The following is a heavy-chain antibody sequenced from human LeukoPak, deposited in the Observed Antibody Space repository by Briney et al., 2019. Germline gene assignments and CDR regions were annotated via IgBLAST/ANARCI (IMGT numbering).Heavy chain of an antibody. Sequence: PGGSLRLSCAASGFTLSSYWMSWVRQAPGKGLEWVANIKQDGSEKYYVDSVKGRFTISRDNAKNSLYLQMNSLRAEDTAVYYCARIFCSGGSCYRGIKNAFDIWGQGTMVTVSS. CDR2: IKQDGSEK. D-gene: IGHD2-15*01. CDR1: GFTLSSYW. J-gene: IGHJ3*02. CDR3: ARIFCSGGSCYRGIKNAFDI. V-gene: IGHV3-7*01.